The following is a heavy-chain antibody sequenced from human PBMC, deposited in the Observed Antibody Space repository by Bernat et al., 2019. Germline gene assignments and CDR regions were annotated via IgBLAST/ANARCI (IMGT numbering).Heavy chain of an antibody. CDR2: ITYDGSNK. D-gene: IGHD3-22*01. V-gene: IGHV3-30-3*01. J-gene: IGHJ4*02. CDR3: ARATYYYDTSGYYS. CDR1: GFTFRRYA. Sequence: QVQLVESGGGVVQPGRSLRLSCAASGFTFRRYAMPWVRQAPGTGLEWVVVITYDGSNKYYAYSVKGRFTISRANSKNTLYLQMHSLRAEATDVYYCARATYYYDTSGYYSWGQGTLVTVSS.